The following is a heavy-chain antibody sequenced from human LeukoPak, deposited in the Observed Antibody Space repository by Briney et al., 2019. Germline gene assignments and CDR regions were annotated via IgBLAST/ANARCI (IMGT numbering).Heavy chain of an antibody. D-gene: IGHD2-15*01. CDR1: GFTISSYS. CDR3: ARDDAYCSGGSCYTRVLDY. J-gene: IGHJ4*01. CDR2: VSSSSSYI. V-gene: IGHV3-21*01. Sequence: GGSLRLSCAASGFTISSYSMNWVRQAPGKGLEWVSSVSSSSSYIYYADSVKGRFTISRDNAKNSLYLQMNSLRAEDTAVYYCARDDAYCSGGSCYTRVLDYWGHGTLVTVSS.